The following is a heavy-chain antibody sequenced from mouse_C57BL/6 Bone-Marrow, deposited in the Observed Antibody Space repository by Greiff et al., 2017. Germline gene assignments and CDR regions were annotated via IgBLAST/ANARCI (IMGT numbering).Heavy chain of an antibody. Sequence: VKLQESGAELVRPGTSVTMSCKASGYTFTNYWIGWAKQRPGHGLEWIGAIYPGGGYTNYNEKFKGKATLTADKSSRTAYMQFSRLTSEDSAIYYCARHPYYYSSSFYYALDYWGQGTSLTVSS. V-gene: IGHV1-63*01. CDR2: IYPGGGYT. D-gene: IGHD1-1*01. J-gene: IGHJ4*01. CDR1: GYTFTNYW. CDR3: ARHPYYYSSSFYYALDY.